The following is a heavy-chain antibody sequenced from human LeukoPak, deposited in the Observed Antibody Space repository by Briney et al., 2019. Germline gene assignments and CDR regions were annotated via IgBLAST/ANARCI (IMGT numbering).Heavy chain of an antibody. V-gene: IGHV3-33*01. D-gene: IGHD2/OR15-2a*01. CDR3: AREGYYDRYYYYGMDV. CDR2: IWYDGSNK. Sequence: GRSLRLSCAASGFTFSSYGMHWVRQAPGKGLEWVAVIWYDGSNKYYADSVKGRFTISRDNSKNTLYLQMNSLRAEDTAVYYCAREGYYDRYYYYGMDVWGQGTTVTVSS. CDR1: GFTFSSYG. J-gene: IGHJ6*02.